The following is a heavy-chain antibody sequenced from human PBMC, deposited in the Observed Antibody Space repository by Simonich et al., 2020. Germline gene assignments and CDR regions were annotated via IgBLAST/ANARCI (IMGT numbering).Heavy chain of an antibody. CDR3: ARGGLADRRIVYYYYMDV. CDR2: IIPILDIA. Sequence: QVQLVQSGAEVKKPGSSVKVSCRASGGTFSSYAISWVRQDPGQGLEWRGRIIPILDIANYAQKYQGRVTITADKSTSTAYMELSSLRSEDTAVYYCARGGLADRRIVYYYYMDVWGKGTTVTVSS. D-gene: IGHD2-15*01. CDR1: GGTFSSYA. V-gene: IGHV1-69*09. J-gene: IGHJ6*03.